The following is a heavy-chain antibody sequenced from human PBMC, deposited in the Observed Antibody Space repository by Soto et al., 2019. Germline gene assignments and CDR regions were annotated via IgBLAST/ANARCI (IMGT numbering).Heavy chain of an antibody. D-gene: IGHD5-18*01. Sequence: GGSLRLSCAASGFTVSSNYMSWVRQAPGKGLEWVSVIYSGGSTYYADSVKGRFTISRDNSKNTLYLQMNSLRAEDTAVYYCATRRGYSYGADYWGQGTLVTVSS. J-gene: IGHJ4*02. V-gene: IGHV3-53*01. CDR2: IYSGGST. CDR1: GFTVSSNY. CDR3: ATRRGYSYGADY.